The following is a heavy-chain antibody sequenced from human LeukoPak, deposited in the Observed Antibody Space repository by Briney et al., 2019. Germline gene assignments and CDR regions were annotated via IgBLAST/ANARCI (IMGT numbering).Heavy chain of an antibody. CDR1: GFNFGDYA. CDR3: TSVYDTSGYYHSGIDY. V-gene: IGHV3-49*04. J-gene: IGHJ4*02. CDR2: IRSKAYRGAT. D-gene: IGHD3-22*01. Sequence: GGSLRLSCTTSGFNFGDYAMSWVRQAPGKGLEWVGFIRSKAYRGATGDAASVKGRVTISRDDSKSIAYLHMNSLKTEDTAVYYCTSVYDTSGYYHSGIDYWGQGTLVTVSS.